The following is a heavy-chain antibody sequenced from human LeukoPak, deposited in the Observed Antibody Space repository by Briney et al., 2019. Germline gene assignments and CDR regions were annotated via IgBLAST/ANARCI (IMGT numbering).Heavy chain of an antibody. Sequence: APVMVSCKASGYSFTSNAISWVRQAPGQGLEWMGWISPYNGNINYAQKLQGRVTMTTDTSTSTAYMELRSLRSDDTAVYYCARETNNWFDPWGQGTLVTVSS. V-gene: IGHV1-18*01. CDR2: ISPYNGNI. CDR3: ARETNNWFDP. J-gene: IGHJ5*02. CDR1: GYSFTSNA.